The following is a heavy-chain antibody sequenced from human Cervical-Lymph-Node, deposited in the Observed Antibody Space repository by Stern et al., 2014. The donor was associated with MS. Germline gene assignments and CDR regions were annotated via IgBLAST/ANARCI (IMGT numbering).Heavy chain of an antibody. V-gene: IGHV3-30*18. CDR2: ISYDGSNK. CDR3: TKRESDFWSGGFDP. D-gene: IGHD3-3*01. CDR1: GFTFSVYG. J-gene: IGHJ5*02. Sequence: QMQLVQSGGGVVQPGRSLRLSCAASGFTFSVYGMHWVRQAPGKGLEWVALISYDGSNKSYADSVKGRFTISRDNSKDTLYLQMNSLRSDDTAVYYCTKRESDFWSGGFDPWGQGTLVTVSS.